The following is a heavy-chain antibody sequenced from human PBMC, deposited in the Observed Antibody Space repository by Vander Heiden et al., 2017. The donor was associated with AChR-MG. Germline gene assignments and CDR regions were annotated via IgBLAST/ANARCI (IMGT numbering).Heavy chain of an antibody. CDR3: ARGGRGQLARGYFDY. CDR1: GFTFSGYG. CDR2: SSSSSSYI. J-gene: IGHJ4*02. Sequence: EVQLVESGGGLVMPGASLRLSSAASGFTFSGYGRNWVRQAPGKGLGWVSSSSSSSSYIYYADAVKGRFTISRDNAKNSLYLQMNSLRAEDTAVYYCARGGRGQLARGYFDYWGQGTLVTVSS. D-gene: IGHD1-26*01. V-gene: IGHV3-21*01.